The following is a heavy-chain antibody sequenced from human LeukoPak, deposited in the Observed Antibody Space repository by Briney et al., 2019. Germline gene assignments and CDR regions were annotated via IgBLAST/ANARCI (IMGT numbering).Heavy chain of an antibody. Sequence: PSETLSLTCSVSGGSISSGRCYWVWIRQPPGKGLEWIGSIDYSGSTYDNPSLKRRVTISVDTSKNQFSLKMSSVTAADTALYYCARQHTRIAVPALLDLWGHGTLVTVSS. J-gene: IGHJ5*02. CDR3: ARQHTRIAVPALLDL. D-gene: IGHD6-19*01. CDR2: IDYSGST. CDR1: GGSISSGRCY. V-gene: IGHV4-39*01.